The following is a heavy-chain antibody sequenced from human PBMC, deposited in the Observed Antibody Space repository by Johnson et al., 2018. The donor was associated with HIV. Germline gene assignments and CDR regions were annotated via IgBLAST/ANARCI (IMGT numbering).Heavy chain of an antibody. J-gene: IGHJ3*02. V-gene: IGHV3-64*01. D-gene: IGHD1-26*01. Sequence: VQLVESGGGLVKPGGSLRLSCAASGFTFSSYAMHWVRQAPGKGLEYVSAISSNGGSTYYANSVKGRFTISRDNSKNTLYLQMGSLRAEDMAVYYCAREASGSLDAFDIWGQGTMVTVSS. CDR1: GFTFSSYA. CDR2: ISSNGGST. CDR3: AREASGSLDAFDI.